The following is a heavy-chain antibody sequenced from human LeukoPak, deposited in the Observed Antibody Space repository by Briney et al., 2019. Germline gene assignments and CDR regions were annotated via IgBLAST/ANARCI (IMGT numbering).Heavy chain of an antibody. D-gene: IGHD2-15*01. J-gene: IGHJ4*02. CDR1: GFTFSSPA. CDR3: AKRMAGYCSGGSCYSADY. Sequence: GGSLRLSCAASGFTFSSPAMNCDRQAPGNGLDWVSGSSSSGGSTYYADSVKGRFTMCRDNSKNTLYLQMNSLRAEDTALYYCAKRMAGYCSGGSCYSADYWGQGTLVTVSS. V-gene: IGHV3-23*01. CDR2: SSSSGGST.